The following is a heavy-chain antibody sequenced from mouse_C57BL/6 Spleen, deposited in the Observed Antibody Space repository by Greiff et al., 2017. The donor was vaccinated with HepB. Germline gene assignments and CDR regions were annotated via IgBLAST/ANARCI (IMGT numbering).Heavy chain of an antibody. V-gene: IGHV1-81*01. Sequence: QVHVKQSGAELARPGASVKLSCKASGYTFTSYGISWVKPRTGQGLEWIGEIYPRSVNTYYNEKFKGKATLTADKSSSTAYMELRSLTSEDSAVYFCAREGIYYGNHYYAMDYWGQGTSVTVSS. D-gene: IGHD2-1*01. J-gene: IGHJ4*01. CDR2: IYPRSVNT. CDR1: GYTFTSYG. CDR3: AREGIYYGNHYYAMDY.